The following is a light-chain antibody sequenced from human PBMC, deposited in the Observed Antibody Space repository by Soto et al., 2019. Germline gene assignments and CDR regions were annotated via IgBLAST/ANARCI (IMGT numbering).Light chain of an antibody. CDR3: LQATHWPLT. Sequence: DVVLTQSPLSLPVTLGQPASISCRSSQGHVFRDGNTFLSWIQQRPGQSPRRLIYQVSKRDSGVPDRFSGSGSGTDFTLRISRVEAEDVGIYYCLQATHWPLTFGGGTRVEI. V-gene: IGKV2-30*01. J-gene: IGKJ4*01. CDR2: QVS. CDR1: QGHVFRDGNTF.